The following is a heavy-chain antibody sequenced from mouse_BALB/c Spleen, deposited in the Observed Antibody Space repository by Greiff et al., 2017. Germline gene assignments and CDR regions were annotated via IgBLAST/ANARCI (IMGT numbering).Heavy chain of an antibody. CDR3: AKKRAYYYGSSYYYAMDY. CDR1: GFSLTSYG. Sequence: VKLVESGPGLVAPSQSLSITCTVSGFSLTSYGVSWVRQPPGKGLEWLGVIWGDGSTNYHSALISRLSISKDNSKSQVFLKLNSLQTDDTATYYCAKKRAYYYGSSYYYAMDYWGQGTSVTVSS. CDR2: IWGDGST. J-gene: IGHJ4*01. D-gene: IGHD1-1*01. V-gene: IGHV2-3*01.